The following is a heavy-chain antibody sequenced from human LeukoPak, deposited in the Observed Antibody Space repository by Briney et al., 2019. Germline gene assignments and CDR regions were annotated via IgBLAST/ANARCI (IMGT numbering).Heavy chain of an antibody. CDR2: IYSGGST. CDR3: ARAEKATIFDY. Sequence: GGCLRLSCAASGFTVSSNYMSWVRQAPGKGLEWVSVIYSGGSTYYADSVKGRFTISRDNSKNTLYLQMNSLRAGDTAVYYCARAEKATIFDYWGQGTLVTVSS. CDR1: GFTVSSNY. D-gene: IGHD5-24*01. J-gene: IGHJ4*02. V-gene: IGHV3-53*01.